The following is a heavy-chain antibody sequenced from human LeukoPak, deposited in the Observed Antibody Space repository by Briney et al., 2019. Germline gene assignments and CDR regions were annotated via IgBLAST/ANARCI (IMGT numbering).Heavy chain of an antibody. Sequence: ASVKVSCKTSGYAFTSHDINWVRQATVQGLEWMGWMNPNTGDTGYAQKFRGRVTITWSTSMGTAYMEVSSLRSEDTAVHYCARGLIRFDQRSFDPWGQGTLVTVSS. CDR3: ARGLIRFDQRSFDP. V-gene: IGHV1-8*03. J-gene: IGHJ5*02. D-gene: IGHD3-10*01. CDR2: MNPNTGDT. CDR1: GYAFTSHD.